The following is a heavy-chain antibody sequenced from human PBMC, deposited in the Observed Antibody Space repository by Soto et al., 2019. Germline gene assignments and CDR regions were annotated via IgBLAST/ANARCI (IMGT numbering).Heavy chain of an antibody. D-gene: IGHD3-10*01. Sequence: ASVKVSCKASGYTFTSYAMHWVRQAPGQRLEWMGWINAGNGNTKYSQKFQGRVTITRDTSASTAYMELSSLRSEDTAVYYCARAPYYGSGSYSWFDPWGQGTLVTVSS. CDR3: ARAPYYGSGSYSWFDP. J-gene: IGHJ5*02. CDR2: INAGNGNT. CDR1: GYTFTSYA. V-gene: IGHV1-3*01.